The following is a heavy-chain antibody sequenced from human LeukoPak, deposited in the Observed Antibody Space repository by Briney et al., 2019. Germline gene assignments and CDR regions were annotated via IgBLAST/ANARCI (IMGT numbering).Heavy chain of an antibody. Sequence: PGGSLRLSCAASGFTFSAFWMSWVRQAPGKGLEWVGNIKEDGSERHYVDSVKGRFTISRDNAENSLYLQMNSLRAEDTAVYYCAKDIRSSGWSKYSDYWGQGTLVTVSS. V-gene: IGHV3-7*03. CDR1: GFTFSAFW. CDR3: AKDIRSSGWSKYSDY. D-gene: IGHD6-19*01. CDR2: IKEDGSER. J-gene: IGHJ4*02.